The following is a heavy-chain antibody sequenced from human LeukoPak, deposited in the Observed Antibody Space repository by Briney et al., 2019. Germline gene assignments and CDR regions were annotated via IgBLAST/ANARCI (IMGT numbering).Heavy chain of an antibody. CDR3: ASVSGSYGFFDY. J-gene: IGHJ4*02. CDR1: GGSINSTTYY. V-gene: IGHV4-39*07. D-gene: IGHD1-26*01. CDR2: IYYSGNT. Sequence: SETLSLTCTVSGGSINSTTYYWGWIRQPPGKHLEWIGTIYYSGNTYYNPSLKSRVTISVDTSKNQFSLKLSSVTAADTAVYYCASVSGSYGFFDYWGQGTLVTVSS.